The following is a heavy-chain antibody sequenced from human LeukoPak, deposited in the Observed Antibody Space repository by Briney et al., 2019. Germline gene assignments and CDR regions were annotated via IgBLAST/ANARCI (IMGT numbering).Heavy chain of an antibody. Sequence: ASVKVSCKASGGTFSSYAISWVRQAPGQGLEWMGRIIPILGIANYAQKFQGRVTITADKSTSTAYMELSSLRSEDTAVYYCARDQRYYYDSSGYYSNWGQGTLVTVSS. CDR3: ARDQRYYYDSSGYYSN. D-gene: IGHD3-22*01. CDR2: IIPILGIA. CDR1: GGTFSSYA. J-gene: IGHJ4*02. V-gene: IGHV1-69*04.